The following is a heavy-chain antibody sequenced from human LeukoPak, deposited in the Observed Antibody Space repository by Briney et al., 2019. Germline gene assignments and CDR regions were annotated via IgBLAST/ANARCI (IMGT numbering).Heavy chain of an antibody. D-gene: IGHD5-18*01. CDR3: AKDHMSSPVTYGYSFDS. J-gene: IGHJ4*02. Sequence: PGGSLRLSCAASGFTFSSYAMSWVRQAPGKGLEWVSAISGSGGSTYYADSVKGRFTISRDNTKNTLYLQMSRLRAEDTAVYYCAKDHMSSPVTYGYSFDSWGQGTLVTVSS. CDR1: GFTFSSYA. CDR2: ISGSGGST. V-gene: IGHV3-23*01.